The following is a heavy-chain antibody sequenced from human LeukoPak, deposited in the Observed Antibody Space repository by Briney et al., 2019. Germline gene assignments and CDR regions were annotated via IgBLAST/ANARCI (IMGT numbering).Heavy chain of an antibody. CDR3: AKDHFPYSEDY. J-gene: IGHJ4*02. V-gene: IGHV3-23*01. Sequence: PGRSLRLSCAASGFTFSSYGMHWVRQAPGKGLEWVSAISGSGGSTYYADSVKGRFTISRDNSKNTLYLQMNSLRAEDTAVYYCAKDHFPYSEDYWGQGTLVTVSS. CDR2: ISGSGGST. D-gene: IGHD3-3*01. CDR1: GFTFSSYG.